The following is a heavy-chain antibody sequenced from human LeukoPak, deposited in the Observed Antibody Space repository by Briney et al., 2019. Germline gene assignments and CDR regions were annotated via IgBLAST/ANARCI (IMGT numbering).Heavy chain of an antibody. CDR2: IYYSGST. J-gene: IGHJ5*02. D-gene: IGHD2-15*01. CDR3: ARDPRYCSGGSCLGFDP. CDR1: GGSISSSSYY. V-gene: IGHV4-39*07. Sequence: SETLSLTCTVSGGSISSSSYYWGWIRQPPGKGLEWIGSIYYSGSTYYNPSLKSRVTISVDTSKNQFSLKLSSVTAADTAVYYCARDPRYCSGGSCLGFDPWGQGTLVTVPS.